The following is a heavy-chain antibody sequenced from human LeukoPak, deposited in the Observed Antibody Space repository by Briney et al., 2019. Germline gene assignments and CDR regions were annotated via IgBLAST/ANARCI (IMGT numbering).Heavy chain of an antibody. D-gene: IGHD6-25*01. V-gene: IGHV3-74*01. Sequence: GGSLRLSCAASGFTFSSYWMHWVRHAPGKGLVWVSRINSDGSSTSYADSVKGRFTISRDNAKNTLYLQMNSLRAEDTAVYYCARLGSQGGVAALDYWGQGTLVTVSS. J-gene: IGHJ4*02. CDR3: ARLGSQGGVAALDY. CDR2: INSDGSST. CDR1: GFTFSSYW.